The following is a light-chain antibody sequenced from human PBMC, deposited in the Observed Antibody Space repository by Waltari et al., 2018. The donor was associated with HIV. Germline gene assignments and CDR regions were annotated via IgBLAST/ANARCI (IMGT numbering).Light chain of an antibody. CDR3: QQSDNIPLT. CDR1: QNINTY. CDR2: NAS. J-gene: IGKJ4*01. V-gene: IGKV1-39*01. Sequence: DTQMTQAPSSLSASVGDRIIITCRASQNINTYLNWFQQKPGKPPHLLIYNASSLQNGVPSRFSGSGSGTDFTLIVSCPQLEDFGTYFCQQSDNIPLTFGGGTKVEIK.